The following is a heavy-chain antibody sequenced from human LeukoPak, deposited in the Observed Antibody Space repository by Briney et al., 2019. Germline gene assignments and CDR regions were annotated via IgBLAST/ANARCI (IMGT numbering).Heavy chain of an antibody. V-gene: IGHV3-7*01. Sequence: SGGSLRLSCAGSGFTFSDYWMTWVRQAPGKGLEWVANINEDGSDKYYVDSVKGRFTISRDNAEKSLYLQINSLRAEDAAVYYCARNTVTTVDYWGQGTLVTVSS. D-gene: IGHD4-11*01. J-gene: IGHJ4*02. CDR2: INEDGSDK. CDR1: GFTFSDYW. CDR3: ARNTVTTVDY.